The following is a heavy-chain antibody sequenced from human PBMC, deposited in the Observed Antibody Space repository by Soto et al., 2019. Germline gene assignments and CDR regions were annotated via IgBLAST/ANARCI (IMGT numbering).Heavy chain of an antibody. J-gene: IGHJ6*02. CDR1: GYTFTGYY. V-gene: IGHV1-2*04. D-gene: IGHD2-15*01. CDR3: AREREGKKDKSQYYYYGMDV. CDR2: INPNSGGT. Sequence: ASVKVSCKASGYTFTGYYMHWVRQAPGQGLEWMGWINPNSGGTNYAQKFQGWVTMTRDTSISTAYMELSRLRSDDTAVYYCAREREGKKDKSQYYYYGMDVWGQAITVTVS.